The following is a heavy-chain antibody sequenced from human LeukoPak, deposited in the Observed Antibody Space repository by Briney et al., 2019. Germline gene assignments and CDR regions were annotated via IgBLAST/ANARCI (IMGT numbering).Heavy chain of an antibody. CDR3: AKDKTAAGITYFDY. Sequence: GRSLRLSCAASGLTFNSYGMHWVRQAPGKGLEWVAVISYDGSNKYYTDSVKGRFTISRDNSKNTLYLQMNSLRAEDTAVYYCAKDKTAAGITYFDYWGQGTLVTVSS. J-gene: IGHJ4*02. V-gene: IGHV3-30*18. CDR2: ISYDGSNK. D-gene: IGHD6-13*01. CDR1: GLTFNSYG.